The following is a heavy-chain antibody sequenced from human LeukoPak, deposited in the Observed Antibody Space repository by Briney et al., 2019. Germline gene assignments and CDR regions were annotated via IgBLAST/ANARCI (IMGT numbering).Heavy chain of an antibody. CDR3: ATSRDYVLPA. CDR2: IYYSGST. CDR1: GGSISSSSYY. J-gene: IGHJ4*02. Sequence: PSETLSLTCTVSGGSISSSSYYWGWIRQPPGKGLEWIGSIYYSGSTYYNPSLKSRVTISVDTSKNQFSLKLSSVTAADTAVYYCATSRDYVLPAGGQEPLVTVSS. V-gene: IGHV4-39*01. D-gene: IGHD4-17*01.